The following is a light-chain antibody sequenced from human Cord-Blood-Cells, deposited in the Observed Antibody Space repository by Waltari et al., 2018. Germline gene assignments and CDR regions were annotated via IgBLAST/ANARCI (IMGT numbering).Light chain of an antibody. CDR1: QSVSSY. CDR3: QQRSNWYT. V-gene: IGKV3-11*01. CDR2: DAS. J-gene: IGKJ2*01. Sequence: EIVLTHSPATLSLSPGERATLSCRAGQSVSSYLAWYQQKPGQAPRLLIYDASNRATGIPARFSGSGSATDFTRTISSLEPEDFAVYYCQQRSNWYTFGQGTKLEIK.